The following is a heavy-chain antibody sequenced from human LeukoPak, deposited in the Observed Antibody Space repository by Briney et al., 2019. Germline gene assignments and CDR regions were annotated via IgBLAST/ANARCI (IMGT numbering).Heavy chain of an antibody. CDR2: INPNSGGT. Sequence: AAVKVSCKGSGYTFTGYYMHWVRQAPGQGLEWMGWINPNSGGTNYAQKFQGRVTMTRDTSISTANMELNRLRPDDTAVYYCARDRDTMVRGVIPRFDYWGQGTLVTVST. CDR3: ARDRDTMVRGVIPRFDY. J-gene: IGHJ4*02. CDR1: GYTFTGYY. V-gene: IGHV1-2*02. D-gene: IGHD3-10*01.